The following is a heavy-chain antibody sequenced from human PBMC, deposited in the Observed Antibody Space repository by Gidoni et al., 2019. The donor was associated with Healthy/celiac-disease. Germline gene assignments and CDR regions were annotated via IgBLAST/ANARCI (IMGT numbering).Heavy chain of an antibody. CDR2: ISSSGSTI. CDR3: ARGGLWSWYFDL. V-gene: IGHV3-48*03. Sequence: EVQLVESEGGLVQPGVSLRLSCAASGFTFSSYEMNWVRQAPGKGLEWVSYISSSGSTIYYADAVKGRFTISRDNAKNSLYLQMNSLRAEDTAVYYCARGGLWSWYFDLWGRGTLVTVSS. CDR1: GFTFSSYE. J-gene: IGHJ2*01. D-gene: IGHD3-16*01.